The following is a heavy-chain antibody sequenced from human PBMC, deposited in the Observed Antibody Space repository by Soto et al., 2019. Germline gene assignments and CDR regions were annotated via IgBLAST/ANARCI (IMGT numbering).Heavy chain of an antibody. CDR1: GGTFSSYV. J-gene: IGHJ5*02. V-gene: IGHV1-69*06. CDR3: ARDLGGCSGGSCRYNWFDP. Sequence: SVKVSCKVSGGTFSSYVISWVRQAPGQGPEWMGGIIPMYGTVNYAQKFQDRVTIIADTSTSTAYMELSSLRSEDTAVYYCARDLGGCSGGSCRYNWFDPWGQGTLVTVSS. D-gene: IGHD2-15*01. CDR2: IIPMYGTV.